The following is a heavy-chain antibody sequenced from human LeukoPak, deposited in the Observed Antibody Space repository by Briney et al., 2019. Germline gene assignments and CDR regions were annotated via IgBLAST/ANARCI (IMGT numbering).Heavy chain of an antibody. CDR1: GFTFDDYV. J-gene: IGHJ4*02. Sequence: PGRSLRLSCAASGFTFDDYVMHWVRQAPGKGLEWVSAIGGSGGSTYYADSVKGRFTISRDNSKNTLYLQMNSLRAEDTAVYYCAKSAYYDFWSGGRLGYWGQGTLVTVSS. D-gene: IGHD3-3*01. V-gene: IGHV3-23*01. CDR3: AKSAYYDFWSGGRLGY. CDR2: IGGSGGST.